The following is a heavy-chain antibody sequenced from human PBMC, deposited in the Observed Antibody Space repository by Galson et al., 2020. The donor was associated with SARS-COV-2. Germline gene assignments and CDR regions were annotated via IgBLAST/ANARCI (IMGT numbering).Heavy chain of an antibody. D-gene: IGHD3-10*01. Sequence: ASVKVSCKAFGYIFTGHYIHWVRQAPGQGLEWMGRINPNSGGINYAQIFQGRVTMTRDTHISTAYMELSSLRSDDTAVYYCARVADYDSGKYYYFDYWGHGTLVTVSS. CDR2: INPNSGGI. CDR1: GYIFTGHY. V-gene: IGHV1-2*06. CDR3: ARVADYDSGKYYYFDY. J-gene: IGHJ4*01.